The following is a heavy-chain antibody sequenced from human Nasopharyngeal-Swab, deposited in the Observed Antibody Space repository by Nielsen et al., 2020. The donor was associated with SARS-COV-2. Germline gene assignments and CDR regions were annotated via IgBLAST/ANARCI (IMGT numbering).Heavy chain of an antibody. D-gene: IGHD3-10*01. CDR2: INHSGST. J-gene: IGHJ4*02. Sequence: WIRQPPGKGLECIGEINHSGSTNYNPSLKSRVTISVDTSKNQFSLKLSSVTAADTAVYYCARGSLWGVEVRGELGYWGQGTLVTVSS. CDR3: ARGSLWGVEVRGELGY. V-gene: IGHV4-34*01.